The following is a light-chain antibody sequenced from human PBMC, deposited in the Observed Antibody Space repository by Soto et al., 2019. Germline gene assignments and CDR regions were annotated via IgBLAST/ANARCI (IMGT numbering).Light chain of an antibody. J-gene: IGKJ2*01. CDR1: QSVLYSSNNKNY. V-gene: IGKV4-1*01. Sequence: DIVMTQSPDSLAVSLGERATINCKSSQSVLYSSNNKNYLAWYQQKPGQPPKLLIYWASTRESGVPDRFSGSGSGTDFTLTISSLQAEDVAVYYCQQYYSTPPLYTFGQGTKLELK. CDR3: QQYYSTPPLYT. CDR2: WAS.